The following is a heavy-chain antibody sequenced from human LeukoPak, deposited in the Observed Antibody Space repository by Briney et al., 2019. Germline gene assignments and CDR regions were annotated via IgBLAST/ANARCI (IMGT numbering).Heavy chain of an antibody. J-gene: IGHJ4*02. D-gene: IGHD6-13*01. CDR2: ISSSSSYI. CDR1: GFTFSSYS. Sequence: GGSLRLSXAASGFTFSSYSMNWVRQSPGKGLEWLSSISSSSSYIYYADSVKGRFTISRDNAKNSLYLQMNSLRAEDTAVYYCARGSDSSSGYDPDYWGQGTLVTVSS. CDR3: ARGSDSSSGYDPDY. V-gene: IGHV3-21*01.